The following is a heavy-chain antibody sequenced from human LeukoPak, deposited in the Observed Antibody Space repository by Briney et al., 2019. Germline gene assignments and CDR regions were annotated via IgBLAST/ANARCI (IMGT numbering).Heavy chain of an antibody. CDR3: ARLVRYRYAFDI. D-gene: IGHD3-9*01. CDR1: GYTLTSYD. Sequence: ASVKVSCKASGYTLTSYDINWVRQATGQGLEWMGWMNPNSGNTGYAQKFQGRVTMTRNTSISTAYMELSSLRSEDTAVYYCARLVRYRYAFDIWGQGTMVTVSS. V-gene: IGHV1-8*01. CDR2: MNPNSGNT. J-gene: IGHJ3*02.